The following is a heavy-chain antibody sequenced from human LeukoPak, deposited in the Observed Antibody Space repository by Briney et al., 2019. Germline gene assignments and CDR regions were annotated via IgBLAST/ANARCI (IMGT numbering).Heavy chain of an antibody. Sequence: SETLSLTCTVSGGSISSYHWSWIRQPAGKGLEWIGCIYTSGSTNYNPSLKSRVTMSVDTSKNQFSLKLSSVTAADTAVYYCARIGAYASSGYSGLQFDYWGQGTLVTVSS. D-gene: IGHD3-22*01. CDR1: GGSISSYH. V-gene: IGHV4-4*07. CDR2: IYTSGST. J-gene: IGHJ4*02. CDR3: ARIGAYASSGYSGLQFDY.